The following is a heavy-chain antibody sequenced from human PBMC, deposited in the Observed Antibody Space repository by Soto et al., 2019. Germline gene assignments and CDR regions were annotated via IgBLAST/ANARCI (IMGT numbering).Heavy chain of an antibody. D-gene: IGHD1-20*01. CDR1: SGSISSTIYS. CDR2: IFYSGST. CDR3: ARPTYNSGSPFDY. V-gene: IGHV4-39*07. J-gene: IGHJ4*01. Sequence: PSETLSLTCTVSSGSISSTIYSWDWIRQPPGKGLEWIGSIFYSGSTYYNPSLKSRVTISVDTSKNQFSLKLSSVTAADTAVYYCARPTYNSGSPFDYWGQGTLVIVSS.